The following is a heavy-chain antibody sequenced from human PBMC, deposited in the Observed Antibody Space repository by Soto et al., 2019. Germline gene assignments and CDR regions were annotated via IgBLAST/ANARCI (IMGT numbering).Heavy chain of an antibody. CDR2: IRDRSNHYAT. CDR1: GLSFSDSA. CDR3: TRPPSGTYGDDFDY. D-gene: IGHD1-26*01. V-gene: IGHV3-73*02. J-gene: IGHJ4*02. Sequence: EVQLVESGGGLVQPGGSLKLSCVVSGLSFSDSAMHWVRQASGKGLEWIGHIRDRSNHYATAYAPSLKGRFTISRDDSKYAAYLQMNRLKAEDTVVYCGTRPPSGTYGDDFDYWGQGTLVTVSS.